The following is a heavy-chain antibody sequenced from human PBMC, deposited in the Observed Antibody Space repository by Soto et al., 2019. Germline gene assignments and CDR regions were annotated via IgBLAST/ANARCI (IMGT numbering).Heavy chain of an antibody. V-gene: IGHV1-18*01. Sequence: QVHLVQPGAEVKKPGASVKVSCKGSGYDFTTYGITWVRQAPGQGLEWMAWISGHNGNTYYAQKLQGRVTVTRDTSLSTAGVEWRSCISYDTAEYYCARGSYGDYGGHGALGTVSS. D-gene: IGHD3-10*01. CDR2: ISGHNGNT. J-gene: IGHJ4*01. CDR3: ARGSYGDY. CDR1: GYDFTTYG.